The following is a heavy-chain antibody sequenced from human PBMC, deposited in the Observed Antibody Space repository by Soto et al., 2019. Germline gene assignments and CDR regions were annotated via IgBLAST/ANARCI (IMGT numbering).Heavy chain of an antibody. J-gene: IGHJ4*02. V-gene: IGHV1-69*01. CDR3: ARESADYGGNGFWPTDY. D-gene: IGHD4-17*01. CDR1: GGTFSSYA. Sequence: QVQLVQSGAEVKKPGSSVKVSCKASGGTFSSYAISWVRQAPGQGLEWMGGIIPIFGTANYAQKFQGRVTITADESTSTAYMELSSLSSEDMAVYYCARESADYGGNGFWPTDYWGQGTLVTVSS. CDR2: IIPIFGTA.